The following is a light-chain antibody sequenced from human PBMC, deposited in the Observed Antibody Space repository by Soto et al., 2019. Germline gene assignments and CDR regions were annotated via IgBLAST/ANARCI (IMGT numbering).Light chain of an antibody. CDR3: SSYAGNNVLV. CDR2: EVN. J-gene: IGLJ2*01. Sequence: QSVLTQPPSASGSPGQSVTIPCTGTSSDVGGYNYVSRYQQHPGKAPRLMIYEVNKRPSGVPYRFSGSKSGNTASLTVSGLQADDEAVYYCSSYAGNNVLVFGGGTKLTVL. V-gene: IGLV2-8*01. CDR1: SSDVGGYNY.